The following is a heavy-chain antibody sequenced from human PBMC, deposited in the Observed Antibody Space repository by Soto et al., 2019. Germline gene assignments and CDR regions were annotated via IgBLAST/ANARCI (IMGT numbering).Heavy chain of an antibody. Sequence: PGGSLRLSCAASGFTFSSYDMHWVRQATGKSLEWVSAIGTAGDTYYPGSVTGRFTISRENAQHSLYLQMNSLRAGDTDVYYWAKGIGNSYYDEYENAFDIWGQATMGTVS. V-gene: IGHV3-13*01. CDR3: AKGIGNSYYDEYENAFDI. CDR1: GFTFSSYD. J-gene: IGHJ3*02. CDR2: IGTAGDT. D-gene: IGHD3-10*01.